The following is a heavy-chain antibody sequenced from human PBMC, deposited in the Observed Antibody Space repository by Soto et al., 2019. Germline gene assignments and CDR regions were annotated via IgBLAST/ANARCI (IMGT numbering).Heavy chain of an antibody. J-gene: IGHJ6*02. CDR2: INSDGSST. CDR1: GFTFSSYW. V-gene: IGHV3-74*01. Sequence: GGSLRLSCAASGFTFSSYWMHWVRQAPGKGLVWVSRINSDGSSTSYADSVKGRSTISRDNAKNTLYLQMNSLRAEDTAVYYCARGDLIVVVPAAIRLDYYYYGMDVWGQGTTVT. CDR3: ARGDLIVVVPAAIRLDYYYYGMDV. D-gene: IGHD2-2*02.